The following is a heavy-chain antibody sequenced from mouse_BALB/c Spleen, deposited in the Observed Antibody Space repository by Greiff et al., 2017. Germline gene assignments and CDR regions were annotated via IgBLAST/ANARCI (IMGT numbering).Heavy chain of an antibody. V-gene: IGHV14-4*02. CDR3: TMGDGNYGGFAY. J-gene: IGHJ3*01. Sequence: EVQLQQSGAELVRSGASVKLSCTASGFNIKDYYMHWVKQRPEQGLEWIGWIDPENGDTEYAPKFQGKATMTADKSSSTAYMQLSSLTSEDSAVYYCTMGDGNYGGFAYWGQGTLVTVSA. D-gene: IGHD2-1*01. CDR1: GFNIKDYY. CDR2: IDPENGDT.